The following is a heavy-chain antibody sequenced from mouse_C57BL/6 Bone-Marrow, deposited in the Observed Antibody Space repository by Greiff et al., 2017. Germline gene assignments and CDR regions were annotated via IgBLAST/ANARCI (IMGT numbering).Heavy chain of an antibody. Sequence: DVHLVESGGGLVKPGGSLKLSCAASGFTFSSYAMSWVRQTPEKRLEWVATISDGGSYTYYPDNVKGRFTISRDNAKNNLYLQMSHLKSEDTAMYYCARGGGYDRGTFDYWGQGTTLTVFS. V-gene: IGHV5-4*01. D-gene: IGHD2-2*01. CDR2: ISDGGSYT. CDR3: ARGGGYDRGTFDY. J-gene: IGHJ2*01. CDR1: GFTFSSYA.